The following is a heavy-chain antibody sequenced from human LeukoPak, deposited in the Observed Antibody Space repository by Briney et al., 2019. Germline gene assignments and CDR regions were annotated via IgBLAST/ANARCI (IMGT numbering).Heavy chain of an antibody. V-gene: IGHV4-39*07. CDR1: GGSIRSSNYY. J-gene: IGHJ4*02. CDR3: VRDAGVAISATPNYFPY. D-gene: IGHD2-15*01. CDR2: IYDGGNT. Sequence: PSETLSLTCTVSGGSIRSSNYYWGWVRQSPGKGLEWIGNIYDGGNTYYNPSLKSRVTISVDTSKNQFSLRLSSVTAADTAVYYCVRDAGVAISATPNYFPYWGQGTLVAVSS.